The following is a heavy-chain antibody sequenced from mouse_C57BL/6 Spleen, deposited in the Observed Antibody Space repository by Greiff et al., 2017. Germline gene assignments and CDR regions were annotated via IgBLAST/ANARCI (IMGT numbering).Heavy chain of an antibody. CDR1: GYTFTSYW. CDR2: IDPSDSET. CDR3: ARVWDWYFDV. J-gene: IGHJ1*03. V-gene: IGHV1-52*01. Sequence: QVQLQQPGAELVRPGSSVKLSCKASGYTFTSYWMHWVKQRPIQGLEWIGNIDPSDSETHYNQKFKDKATLTVDKSSSTAYMQLSSLTSEDYAVYYCARVWDWYFDVWGTGTTVTVSS.